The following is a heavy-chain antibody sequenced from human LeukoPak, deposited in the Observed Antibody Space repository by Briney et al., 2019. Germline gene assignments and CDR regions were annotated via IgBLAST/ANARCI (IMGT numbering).Heavy chain of an antibody. CDR3: VRVRYYDSSGYSGHDAFDI. Sequence: GGSLRLSCAASGFTFSSYWMSWVRQAPGKGLEWVANIKQDGSEKYYVDSVKGRFTISRDNAKNSLYLQMNSLRAEDTAVYYCVRVRYYDSSGYSGHDAFDIWGQGTMVTVSS. D-gene: IGHD3-22*01. J-gene: IGHJ3*02. CDR2: IKQDGSEK. V-gene: IGHV3-7*01. CDR1: GFTFSSYW.